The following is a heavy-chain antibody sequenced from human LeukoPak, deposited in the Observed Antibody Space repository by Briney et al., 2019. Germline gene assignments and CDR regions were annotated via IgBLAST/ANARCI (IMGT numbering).Heavy chain of an antibody. CDR3: ARGSAAGSV. V-gene: IGHV4-30-2*01. J-gene: IGHJ4*02. D-gene: IGHD6-13*01. CDR2: IYHSGST. CDR1: GGSISSGGYY. Sequence: PSETLSLTCTVSGGSISSGGYYWSWIRQPPGKGLEWIGYIYHSGSTYYNPSLKSRVTISVDRSKNQFSLQLNSVTPEDTAVYYCARGSAAGSVWGQGTLVTVAS.